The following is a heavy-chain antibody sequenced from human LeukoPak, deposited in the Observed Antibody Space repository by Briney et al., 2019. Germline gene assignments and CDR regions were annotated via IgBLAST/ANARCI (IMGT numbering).Heavy chain of an antibody. CDR3: ARARHSGYDWDYYYMDV. J-gene: IGHJ6*03. V-gene: IGHV3-53*01. Sequence: PGGSLRLSCTASGFTFSNFAMSWVRQAPGKGLEWVSVIYSGGSTYYADSVKGRFTISRDNSKNTLYLQMNSLRAEDTAVYYCARARHSGYDWDYYYMDVWGKGTTVTVSS. D-gene: IGHD5-12*01. CDR1: GFTFSNFA. CDR2: IYSGGST.